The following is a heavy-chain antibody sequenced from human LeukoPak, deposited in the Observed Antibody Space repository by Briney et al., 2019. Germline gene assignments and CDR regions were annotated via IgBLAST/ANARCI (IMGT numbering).Heavy chain of an antibody. CDR2: VNGQGDTT. J-gene: IGHJ5*02. CDR3: AKSSSWTYNWFDP. Sequence: GGSLRLSCVASGFTFSNYAMTWVRQAPGKGLEWGSVVNGQGDTTFYADSVKGRLTISRDNSKNTLFLQTNSLRAEDTAVYYCAKSSSWTYNWFDPWGQGTLVTVSS. D-gene: IGHD6-13*01. CDR1: GFTFSNYA. V-gene: IGHV3-23*01.